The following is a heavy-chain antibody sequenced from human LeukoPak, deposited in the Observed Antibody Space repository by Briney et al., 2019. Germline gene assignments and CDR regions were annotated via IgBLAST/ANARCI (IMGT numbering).Heavy chain of an antibody. CDR2: ISSSSSYI. D-gene: IGHD2-15*01. CDR1: GFTFSSYS. V-gene: IGHV3-21*01. CDR3: ARDGYCSGGSCCPGDAFDI. Sequence: GGSLRLSCAASGFTFSSYSMNWVRQAPGKGLEWVSSISSSSSYIYYADSVKGRFTISRDNAKNSLYLQMNSLRAEDTAVYYCARDGYCSGGSCCPGDAFDIWGQGTMVTVSS. J-gene: IGHJ3*02.